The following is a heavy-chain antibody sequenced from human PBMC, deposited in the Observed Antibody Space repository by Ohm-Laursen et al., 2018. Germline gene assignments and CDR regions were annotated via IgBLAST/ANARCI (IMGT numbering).Heavy chain of an antibody. D-gene: IGHD3-10*01. Sequence: SLRLSCAASGFTFDDYAMHWVRQAPGKGLEWVSGISLNSGSIGYADSVKGRFTISRDNAKNSLYLQMNSLRAEDTAVYYCARTFRDYYYYGMDVWGQGTTVTVSS. J-gene: IGHJ6*02. CDR3: ARTFRDYYYYGMDV. V-gene: IGHV3-9*01. CDR1: GFTFDDYA. CDR2: ISLNSGSI.